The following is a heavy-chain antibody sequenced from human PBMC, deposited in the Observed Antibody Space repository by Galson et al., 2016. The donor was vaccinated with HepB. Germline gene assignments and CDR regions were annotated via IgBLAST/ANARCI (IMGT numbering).Heavy chain of an antibody. CDR1: GFTFSSCS. J-gene: IGHJ6*02. CDR2: ISGSTTYR. Sequence: SLRLSCAVSGFTFSSCSVNWVRQAPGKGLEWVSSISGSTTYRYYADSVKGRFTISRDNAKNSLFLQMNSLRAEDTAVYYCARERGYDFWSGYYSPHKYGMDVWGQGTTVTVSS. CDR3: ARERGYDFWSGYYSPHKYGMDV. D-gene: IGHD3-3*01. V-gene: IGHV3-21*01.